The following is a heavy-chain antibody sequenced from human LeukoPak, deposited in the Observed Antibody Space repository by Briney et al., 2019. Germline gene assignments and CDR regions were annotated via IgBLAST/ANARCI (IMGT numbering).Heavy chain of an antibody. CDR3: ARRGFTFPSGDFDY. Sequence: SETLSLTCAVYGGSFSGYYWSWIRQPPGKGLEWIGEINHSGSTNYNPSLKSRVTISVDTSKNQFSLKLSSVTAADTAVYYCARRGFTFPSGDFDYWGQGTLVTVSS. J-gene: IGHJ4*02. CDR2: INHSGST. V-gene: IGHV4-34*01. CDR1: GGSFSGYY. D-gene: IGHD2/OR15-2a*01.